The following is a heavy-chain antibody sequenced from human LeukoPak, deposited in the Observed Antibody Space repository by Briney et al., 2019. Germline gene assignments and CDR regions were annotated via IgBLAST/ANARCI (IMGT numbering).Heavy chain of an antibody. CDR3: ARDPGDYYDSSGYYLPPLDY. CDR1: GFTFSSYS. D-gene: IGHD3-22*01. CDR2: ISSSSSYI. J-gene: IGHJ4*02. V-gene: IGHV3-21*01. Sequence: GGSLRLSCAASGFTFSSYSMNWVRQAPGQGLEWVSSISSSSSYIYYADSVKGRFTISRDNAKNSLYLQMNSLRAEDTAVYYCARDPGDYYDSSGYYLPPLDYWGQASLLTVSS.